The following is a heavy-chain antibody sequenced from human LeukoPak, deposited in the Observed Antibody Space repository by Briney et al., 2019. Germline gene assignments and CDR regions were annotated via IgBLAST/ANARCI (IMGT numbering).Heavy chain of an antibody. CDR1: GYTFTSYD. J-gene: IGHJ4*02. D-gene: IGHD5-12*01. CDR3: ARPVATSDTLDY. Sequence: GAAVKVSCKASGYTFTSYDISLVRQAPGQGLEWMGWISAYNGNTNYAQKLQGRATMTTDTSTSTAYMELRSLRSDDTAVYYCARPVATSDTLDYWGQGTLVSVSS. CDR2: ISAYNGNT. V-gene: IGHV1-18*01.